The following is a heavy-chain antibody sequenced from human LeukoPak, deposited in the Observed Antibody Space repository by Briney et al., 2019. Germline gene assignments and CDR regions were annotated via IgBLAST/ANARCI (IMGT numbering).Heavy chain of an antibody. CDR1: GFTFSDYY. CDR3: AREWGRIAVAGGPGY. CDR2: ISSSGSTI. Sequence: TGGSLRLSCAASGFTFSDYYMSWIRQAPGKGLEWVSYISSSGSTIYYADSVKGRFTISRDNAKNSLYLQMSSLRVEDTAVYYCAREWGRIAVAGGPGYWGQGALVTVSS. V-gene: IGHV3-11*04. J-gene: IGHJ4*02. D-gene: IGHD6-19*01.